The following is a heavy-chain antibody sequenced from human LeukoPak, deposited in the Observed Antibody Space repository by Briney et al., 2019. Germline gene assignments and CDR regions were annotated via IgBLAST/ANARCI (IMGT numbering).Heavy chain of an antibody. J-gene: IGHJ4*02. CDR1: GFTFSSYA. CDR3: AKDSQWGRDGYNFDY. CDR2: ISGSGGST. D-gene: IGHD5-24*01. Sequence: GGSLRLSCAASGFTFSSYAMSWVRQAPGKGLEWVSAISGSGGSTYYADSVKGRFTISRDNSKNTLYLQMNSLRAEDTAVYYCAKDSQWGRDGYNFDYWGQGTLVTVSS. V-gene: IGHV3-23*01.